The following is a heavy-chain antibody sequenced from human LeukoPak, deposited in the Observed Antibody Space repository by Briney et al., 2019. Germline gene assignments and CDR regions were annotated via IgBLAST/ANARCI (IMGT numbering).Heavy chain of an antibody. J-gene: IGHJ4*01. Sequence: PAETLSLTCTVSLDSTTSNFWSWVRQPPGKGLEWIGEIHRSGSPNYNPSLQSRVTISIDRSRNQIVLELSSVTAADTAVYYCAREILGGFNPGAYWGHGTLVTVSS. CDR2: IHRSGSP. D-gene: IGHD1-14*01. CDR3: AREILGGFNPGAY. V-gene: IGHV4-4*02. CDR1: LDSTTSNF.